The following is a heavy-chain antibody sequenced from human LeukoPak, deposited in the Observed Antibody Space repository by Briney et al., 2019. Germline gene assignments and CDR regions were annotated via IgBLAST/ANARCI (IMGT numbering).Heavy chain of an antibody. CDR3: TRHSTVNGFDY. V-gene: IGHV3-73*01. J-gene: IGHJ4*02. D-gene: IGHD4-11*01. CDR2: IRSKANSYAT. Sequence: GGSLRLSCAASGFTFSGSAMPWVRQASGKGLEWVGRIRSKANSYATAYAASVKGRFTISRDDSKNTAYLQMNSLKTEDTAVYYCTRHSTVNGFDYWGQGTLVTVSS. CDR1: GFTFSGSA.